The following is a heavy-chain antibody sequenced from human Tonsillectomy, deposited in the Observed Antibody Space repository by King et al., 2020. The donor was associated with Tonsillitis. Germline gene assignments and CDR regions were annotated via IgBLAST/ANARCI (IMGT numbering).Heavy chain of an antibody. J-gene: IGHJ4*02. CDR1: GFTFSSYA. V-gene: IGHV3-30*04. CDR3: ARDGSSGSFQRGGGDY. CDR2: ISYDGSNK. D-gene: IGHD3-10*01. Sequence: VQLVESGGGVVQPGRSLRLSCAVSGFTFSSYAMHWVRQAPGKGLEWVAVISYDGSNKYYADSVKGRFTISRDNSKNTLYLQMNSLRAEDTAVYYCARDGSSGSFQRGGGDYWGQGTLVIVSS.